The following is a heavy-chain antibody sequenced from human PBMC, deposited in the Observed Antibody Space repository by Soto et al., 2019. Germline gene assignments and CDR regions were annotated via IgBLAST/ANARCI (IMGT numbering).Heavy chain of an antibody. Sequence: QPGGSLRLSCAASGFTFSSYAMHWVRQAPGKGLEWVAVIPYDGSNKYYADSVKGRFTISRDNSKNTLSLQVNSLRAEDTAVYYCARGPSSLTRFDHWGQGTLVTVSS. CDR2: IPYDGSNK. CDR1: GFTFSSYA. D-gene: IGHD2-2*01. V-gene: IGHV3-30-3*01. CDR3: ARGPSSLTRFDH. J-gene: IGHJ4*02.